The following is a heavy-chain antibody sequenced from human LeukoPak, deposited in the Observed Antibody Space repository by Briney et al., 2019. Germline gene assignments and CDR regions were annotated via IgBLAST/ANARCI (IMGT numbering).Heavy chain of an antibody. D-gene: IGHD2-2*01. Sequence: GGSLRLSCAASGFSISSYWMSWVRQAPGKGLEWVANIKQDGSEKYYVDSVKGRFTISRDNAKNSLSLQMNNLRAEDTAVYYCARSQLCAFDIWGQGTMVTVSS. CDR3: ARSQLCAFDI. J-gene: IGHJ3*02. V-gene: IGHV3-7*01. CDR2: IKQDGSEK. CDR1: GFSISSYW.